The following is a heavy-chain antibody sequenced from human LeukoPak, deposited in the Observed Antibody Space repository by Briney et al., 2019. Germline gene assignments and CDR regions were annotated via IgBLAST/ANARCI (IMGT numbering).Heavy chain of an antibody. CDR3: AREAHGDYGGEFDL. CDR1: GFTFNNYG. J-gene: IGHJ4*02. V-gene: IGHV3-33*01. CDR2: IWFDGSKE. D-gene: IGHD4-17*01. Sequence: GRSLRLSCAASGFTFNNYGFHRVRQAPGKGLEWVAVIWFDGSKEDYADYVKGRFTVSRDDSKNTLYLLMNSLGADDTAMYFCAREAHGDYGGEFDLWGQGTLVTVSS.